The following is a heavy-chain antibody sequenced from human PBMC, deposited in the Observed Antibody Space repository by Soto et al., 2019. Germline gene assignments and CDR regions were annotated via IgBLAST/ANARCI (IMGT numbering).Heavy chain of an antibody. CDR2: IYYSGST. Sequence: CTVSGGKIVDGGYYWSWKSQPPGKGLEWIGYIYYSGSTYYNPSLKSRVTISVDTSKNQFSLKLSSVTAAYTSVYYCASKSYGYTFSAYWGQGSLVIVSS. D-gene: IGHD5-18*01. CDR3: ASKSYGYTFSAY. J-gene: IGHJ4*02. CDR1: GGKIVDGGYY. V-gene: IGHV4-30-4*08.